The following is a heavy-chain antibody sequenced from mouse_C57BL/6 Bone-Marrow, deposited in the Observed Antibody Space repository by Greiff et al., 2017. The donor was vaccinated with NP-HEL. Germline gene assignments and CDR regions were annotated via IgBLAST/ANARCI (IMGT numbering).Heavy chain of an antibody. CDR1: GYTFPSYW. D-gene: IGHD2-3*01. Sequence: VQLQQPGAELVKPGASVKMSCKASGYTFPSYWITWVKQRPGQGLEWIGDIYPGSGSTNYNEKFKSKATLTVDTSSSTAYMQLSSLTSEDSAVYYCARLFDVYWYFDVWGTGTTVTVSS. CDR2: IYPGSGST. J-gene: IGHJ1*03. CDR3: ARLFDVYWYFDV. V-gene: IGHV1-55*01.